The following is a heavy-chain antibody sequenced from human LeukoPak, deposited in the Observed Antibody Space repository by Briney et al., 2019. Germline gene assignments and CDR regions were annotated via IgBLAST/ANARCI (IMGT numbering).Heavy chain of an antibody. J-gene: IGHJ4*02. CDR3: ARDLPPPLRFFDY. Sequence: GGSLRLSCAASGFTFSDYYMSWIRQAPGKGLEWVSYISSSGSTIYYADSVKGRFTISRDNAKNSLYLQMNSLRAGDTAVYYCARDLPPPLRFFDYWGQGTLVTVSS. V-gene: IGHV3-11*01. CDR1: GFTFSDYY. CDR2: ISSSGSTI. D-gene: IGHD3-10*01.